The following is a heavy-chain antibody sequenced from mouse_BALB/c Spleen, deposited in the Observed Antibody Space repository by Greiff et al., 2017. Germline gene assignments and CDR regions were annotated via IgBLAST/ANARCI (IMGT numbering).Heavy chain of an antibody. V-gene: IGHV5-6-4*01. Sequence: EVQVVESGGGLVKPGGSLKLSCAASGFTFSSYTMSWVRQTPEKRLEWVATISSGGSYTYYPDSVKGRFTISRDNAKNTLYLQMSSLKSEDTAMYYCTREGDDYDEADYFDYWGQGTTLTVSS. D-gene: IGHD2-4*01. CDR1: GFTFSSYT. CDR2: ISSGGSYT. J-gene: IGHJ2*01. CDR3: TREGDDYDEADYFDY.